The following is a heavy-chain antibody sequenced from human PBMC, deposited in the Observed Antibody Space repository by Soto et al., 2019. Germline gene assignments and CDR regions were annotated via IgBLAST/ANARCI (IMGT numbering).Heavy chain of an antibody. Sequence: GGSLRLSCAASGFTFSSYSMNWVRQAPGKGLEWVSSISSSSSYIYYADSVKGRFTISRDKAKNSLYLQMNSLRAEDTAVYYCARDSTEPIVGATYYYYGMDVWGQGTTVTVSS. CDR1: GFTFSSYS. J-gene: IGHJ6*02. V-gene: IGHV3-21*01. D-gene: IGHD1-26*01. CDR2: ISSSSSYI. CDR3: ARDSTEPIVGATYYYYGMDV.